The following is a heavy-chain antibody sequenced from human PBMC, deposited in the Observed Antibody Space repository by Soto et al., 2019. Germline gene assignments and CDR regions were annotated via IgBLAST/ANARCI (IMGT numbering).Heavy chain of an antibody. CDR1: GFTFSNYP. CDR2: ISSSAYST. J-gene: IGHJ4*02. CDR3: ARGGRTDTEYQYFDS. D-gene: IGHD2-2*01. V-gene: IGHV3-23*01. Sequence: GGSLRLSCAASGFTFSNYPMSWVRQAPGKGLEWVSSISSSAYSTYYADSVKGRFIISRDNARTSVYLQMNTLRAEDTAVYYCARGGRTDTEYQYFDSWGQGTLVTVSS.